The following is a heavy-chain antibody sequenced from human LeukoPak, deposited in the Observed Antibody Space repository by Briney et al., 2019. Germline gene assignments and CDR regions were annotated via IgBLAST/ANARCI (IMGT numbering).Heavy chain of an antibody. CDR2: IYYSGST. Sequence: PSETLSLTRTVSGGSISSYYWSWIRQPPGKGLEWIGYIYYSGSTNYNPSLKSRVTISVDTSKNQFSLKLSSVTAADTAVYYCARRRGYCSGGSCYRYYFDYWGQGTLVTVSS. D-gene: IGHD2-15*01. CDR3: ARRRGYCSGGSCYRYYFDY. J-gene: IGHJ4*02. CDR1: GGSISSYY. V-gene: IGHV4-59*01.